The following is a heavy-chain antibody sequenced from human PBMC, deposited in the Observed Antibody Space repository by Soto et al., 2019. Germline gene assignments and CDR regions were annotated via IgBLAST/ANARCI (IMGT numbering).Heavy chain of an antibody. J-gene: IGHJ5*02. D-gene: IGHD6-13*01. CDR2: ISAYNGNT. Sequence: ASVKVSCKASGYTFTSYGISWVRQAPGQGLEWMGWISAYNGNTNYAQKLQGRVTMTTDTSTSTAYMELRSLRSDDTAVYYCARDGNLPGIAAARTTPSTNWFDPWGQGTLVTVSS. CDR3: ARDGNLPGIAAARTTPSTNWFDP. CDR1: GYTFTSYG. V-gene: IGHV1-18*01.